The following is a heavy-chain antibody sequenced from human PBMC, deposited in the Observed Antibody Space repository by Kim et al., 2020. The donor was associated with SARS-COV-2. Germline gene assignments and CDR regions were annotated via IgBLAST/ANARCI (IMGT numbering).Heavy chain of an antibody. V-gene: IGHV3-33*01. CDR1: GFTFSSYG. D-gene: IGHD6-13*01. J-gene: IGHJ4*02. CDR3: ARGLGSSSWYSYFDY. CDR2: IWYDGSNK. Sequence: GGSLRLSCAASGFTFSSYGMHWVRQAPGKGLEWVAVIWYDGSNKYYADSVKGRFTISRDNSKNTLYLQMNSLRAEDTAVYYCARGLGSSSWYSYFDYWGQGTLVTVSS.